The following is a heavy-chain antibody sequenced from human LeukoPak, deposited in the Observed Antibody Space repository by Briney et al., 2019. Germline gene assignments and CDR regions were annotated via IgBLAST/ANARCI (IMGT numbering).Heavy chain of an antibody. CDR1: GGSFSGYY. CDR3: ARVGWIQLWAIDY. V-gene: IGHV4-34*01. CDR2: INHSGST. J-gene: IGHJ4*02. D-gene: IGHD5-18*01. Sequence: SQTLSLTCTVYGGSFSGYYWSWIRQPPGKGLEWIGEINHSGSTNYNPSLKSRVTISVDTSKNQFSLKLSSVTAADTAVYYCARVGWIQLWAIDYWGQGTLVTVSS.